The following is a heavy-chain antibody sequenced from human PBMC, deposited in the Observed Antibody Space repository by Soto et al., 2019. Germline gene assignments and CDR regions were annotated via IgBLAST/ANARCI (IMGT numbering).Heavy chain of an antibody. V-gene: IGHV4-34*01. J-gene: IGHJ4*02. CDR1: GGSFSGYY. Sequence: QVQLQQWGAGLLKPSETLSLTCAVYGGSFSGYYWSWIRQPPGKGLEWIGAINHSGSTNYNPSLKSRVTISVDTSKNQFSLKLSSVTAADTAVYYCARGGDFEWGYCSGGSCYRYYFDYWGQGTLVTVSS. CDR2: INHSGST. D-gene: IGHD2-15*01. CDR3: ARGGDFEWGYCSGGSCYRYYFDY.